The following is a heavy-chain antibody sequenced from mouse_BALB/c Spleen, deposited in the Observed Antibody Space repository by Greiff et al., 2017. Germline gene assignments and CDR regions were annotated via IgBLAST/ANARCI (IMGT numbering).Heavy chain of an antibody. D-gene: IGHD2-2*01. V-gene: IGHV1-53*01. CDR1: GYTFTSYY. Sequence: QVQLKESGAELVKPGASVKLSCKASGYTFTSYYMYWVKQRPGQGLERIGEINPSNGGTNYNEKFKGKATLSIDTSSSTAYMQLSSLTSEDSAVYFCASSNGRLRRGRVAYWGQGTLVTVSA. CDR2: INPSNGGT. CDR3: ASSNGRLRRGRVAY. J-gene: IGHJ3*01.